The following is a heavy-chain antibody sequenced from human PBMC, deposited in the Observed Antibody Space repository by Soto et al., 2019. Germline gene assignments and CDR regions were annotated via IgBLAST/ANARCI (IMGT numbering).Heavy chain of an antibody. CDR1: GYSFTSYW. D-gene: IGHD4-17*01. CDR3: TTVSGDIHYYYYYGMDV. CDR2: IYPGDSDT. J-gene: IGHJ6*02. V-gene: IGHV5-51*01. Sequence: HGESLKISCKGSGYSFTSYWIGWVRQMPGKGLEWMGIIYPGDSDTRYSPSFQGQVTISADKSISTAYLQMNSLKTEDTAVYFCTTVSGDIHYYYYYGMDVWGQGTMVTVSS.